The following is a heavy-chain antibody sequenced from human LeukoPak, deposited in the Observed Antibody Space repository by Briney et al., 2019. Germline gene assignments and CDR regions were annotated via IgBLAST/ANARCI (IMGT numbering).Heavy chain of an antibody. CDR1: GFTFSDYY. CDR3: ARRRDYLDY. J-gene: IGHJ4*02. Sequence: PGGSLRLSCAASGFTFSDYYMSWVRQAPGEGLEYISYIGSSGTTLFYADSVKVRFTISRDNAKNSLYLEMNNLRAEDTAVYYCARRRDYLDYWGQGTLVTVSS. CDR2: IGSSGTTL. V-gene: IGHV3-11*01.